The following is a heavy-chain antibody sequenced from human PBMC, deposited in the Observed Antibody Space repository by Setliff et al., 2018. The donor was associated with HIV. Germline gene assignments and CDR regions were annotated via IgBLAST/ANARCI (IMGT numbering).Heavy chain of an antibody. CDR2: IYSSGST. Sequence: PSETLSLTCTVSGASISSYYWSWIRQPPGRGLEWIGYIYSSGSTNYNPSLKSRVTISVDTSKNQFFLTLTSVTAADTAVYFCARVPFGSGSYYFDFWGQGTLVTVSS. CDR1: GASISSYY. CDR3: ARVPFGSGSYYFDF. J-gene: IGHJ4*02. V-gene: IGHV4-59*12. D-gene: IGHD3-10*01.